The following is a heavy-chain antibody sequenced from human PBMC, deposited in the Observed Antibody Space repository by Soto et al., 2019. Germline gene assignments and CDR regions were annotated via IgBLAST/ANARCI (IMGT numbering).Heavy chain of an antibody. V-gene: IGHV1-69*13. CDR3: ARGVLAVDTAMVFDY. D-gene: IGHD5-18*01. Sequence: GASVKVSCTASGGTFSSYAIIWVRQAPGQGLEWMGGIIPIFGTANYAQKFQGRVTITADESTSTAYMELSSLRSEDTAVYYCARGVLAVDTAMVFDYWGQGTLVTVSS. CDR2: IIPIFGTA. J-gene: IGHJ4*02. CDR1: GGTFSSYA.